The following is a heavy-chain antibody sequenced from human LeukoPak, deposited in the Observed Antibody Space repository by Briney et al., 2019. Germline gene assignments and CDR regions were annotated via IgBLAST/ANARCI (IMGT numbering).Heavy chain of an antibody. CDR1: GGSISSSIYY. J-gene: IGHJ4*02. D-gene: IGHD2-2*02. CDR3: AKACVSTSCHKY. CDR2: IYYSGST. Sequence: SETLSLTCTVSGGSISSSIYYWGWIRQPPGKGLEWIGSIYYSGSTNYNPSLRTRVTISVDTSKNQFSPKLSSVTAADTAVYYCAKACVSTSCHKYWGQGTLVIVSS. V-gene: IGHV4-39*01.